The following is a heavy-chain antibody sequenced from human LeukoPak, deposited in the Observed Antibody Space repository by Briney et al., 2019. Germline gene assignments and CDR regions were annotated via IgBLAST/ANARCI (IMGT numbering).Heavy chain of an antibody. Sequence: GGSLRLSCAASGFTFSSYAMHWVRQAPGKGLEWVAVISYDGSNKYYADSVKGRFTISRDNAKNSLYLQMNSLRAEDTAVYYCARARGYSYTNWFDPWGQGTLVTVSS. CDR1: GFTFSSYA. V-gene: IGHV3-30*04. J-gene: IGHJ5*02. CDR2: ISYDGSNK. D-gene: IGHD5-18*01. CDR3: ARARGYSYTNWFDP.